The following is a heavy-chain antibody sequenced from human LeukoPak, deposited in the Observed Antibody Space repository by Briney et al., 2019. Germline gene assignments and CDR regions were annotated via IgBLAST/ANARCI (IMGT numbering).Heavy chain of an antibody. J-gene: IGHJ6*03. Sequence: PSETLSLTCTVSGGSISSGSYYWSWIRQPAGKGLEWIGRIYTSGSTNYNPSLKSRVTISVDTSKNQFSLKLSSVTAADTAVYYCARQSSGWFSRKYYYYYYMDVWGKGTTVTISS. D-gene: IGHD6-19*01. V-gene: IGHV4-61*02. CDR3: ARQSSGWFSRKYYYYYYMDV. CDR1: GGSISSGSYY. CDR2: IYTSGST.